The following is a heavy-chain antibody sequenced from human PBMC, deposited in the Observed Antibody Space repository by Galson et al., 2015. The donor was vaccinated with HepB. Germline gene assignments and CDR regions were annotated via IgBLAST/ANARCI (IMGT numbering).Heavy chain of an antibody. Sequence: SLRLSCAASGFTFSDCDMHWVRQPPVNGLEWVSPISSAGDPFFPGSVKGLFTISRENAKTSFYLQMNSLRAGDTAVISLHQGPIGLPPGTLLQEHLWG. CDR2: ISSAGDP. CDR3: HQGPIGLPPGTLLQEHL. CDR1: GFTFSDCD. J-gene: IGHJ6*01. V-gene: IGHV3-13*05.